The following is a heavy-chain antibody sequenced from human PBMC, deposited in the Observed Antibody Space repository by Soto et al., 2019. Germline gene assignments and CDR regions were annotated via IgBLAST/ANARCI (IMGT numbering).Heavy chain of an antibody. CDR2: IKQDGNEK. CDR3: ARGLGSSGWYSRWDAFDI. Sequence: EVQLVESGGGLVQPGGSLRLSCAVSGFTFSDYWMSWVRQAPGKGLEWVANIKQDGNEKYYVDSVKGRFTISRDNAKNSLYLQMNSLRAEDTAVYYCARGLGSSGWYSRWDAFDIWGQGTMVTVSS. V-gene: IGHV3-7*01. D-gene: IGHD6-19*01. J-gene: IGHJ3*02. CDR1: GFTFSDYW.